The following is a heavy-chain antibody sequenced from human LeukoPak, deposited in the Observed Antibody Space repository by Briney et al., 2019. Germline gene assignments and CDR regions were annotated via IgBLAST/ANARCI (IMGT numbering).Heavy chain of an antibody. J-gene: IGHJ4*02. V-gene: IGHV3-15*01. Sequence: PGGSLRLSCAVSGFTFNNAWMSWVRQAPGKGLEWVGRIKSNSDGGTTDYAAPVNGRFTISRDDSKTTLYLQMNSLKTEDTAVYYCTTHPSIVGATWDDYWGQGTLVTVSS. CDR3: TTHPSIVGATWDDY. D-gene: IGHD1-26*01. CDR1: GFTFNNAW. CDR2: IKSNSDGGTT.